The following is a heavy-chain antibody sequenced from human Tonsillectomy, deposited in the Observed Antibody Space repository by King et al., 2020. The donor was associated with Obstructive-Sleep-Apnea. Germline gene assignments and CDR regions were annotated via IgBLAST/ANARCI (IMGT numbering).Heavy chain of an antibody. D-gene: IGHD5-18*01. V-gene: IGHV4-4*02. J-gene: IGHJ4*02. CDR1: GGSLSSSNW. CDR2: IFHSGTT. Sequence: QLQESGPGLVKPSGTLSLTCAVSGGSLSSSNWWSWVRQPPGKWLEWIGEIFHSGTTNYNPSLNSRVTISVDKSKNQFSLKLSSVTAADTAVYYCARDSSGYSYEDYWGQGTLVTVSS. CDR3: ARDSSGYSYEDY.